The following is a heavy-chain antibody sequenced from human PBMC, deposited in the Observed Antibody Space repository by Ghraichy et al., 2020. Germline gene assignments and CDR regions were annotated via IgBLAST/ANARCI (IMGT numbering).Heavy chain of an antibody. V-gene: IGHV3-23*01. D-gene: IGHD4-23*01. J-gene: IGHJ4*02. CDR2: ISGSGSNT. CDR3: AKDQGYGGNCSDY. CDR1: GFTFSRYA. Sequence: KLSCAASGFTFSRYAMSWVRQAPGKGLEWVSAISGSGSNTYFADSVKGRFTISRDNSKNTLYLQMNGLRAEDTAVYFCAKDQGYGGNCSDYWGQGTLVTVSS.